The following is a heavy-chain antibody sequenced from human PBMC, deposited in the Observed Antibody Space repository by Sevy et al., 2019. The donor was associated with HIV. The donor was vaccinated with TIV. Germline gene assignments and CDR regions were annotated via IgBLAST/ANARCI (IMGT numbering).Heavy chain of an antibody. D-gene: IGHD4-17*01. CDR3: ARGSHDYGDYDRDVGFDY. Sequence: GGSLRLSCTASGFTFSSAWMNWVRQAPGKGLEWVSSISSTGNYIYYADSLKGRFSISRDNAKNSLYLQMNSLRAEDTAVYYCARGSHDYGDYDRDVGFDYWGQGTLVTVSS. J-gene: IGHJ4*02. CDR1: GFTFSSAW. V-gene: IGHV3-21*01. CDR2: ISSTGNYI.